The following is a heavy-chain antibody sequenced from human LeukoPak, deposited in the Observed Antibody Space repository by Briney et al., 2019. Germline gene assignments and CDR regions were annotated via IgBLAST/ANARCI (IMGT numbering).Heavy chain of an antibody. CDR1: GGSINNYY. CDR2: IHTSGST. V-gene: IGHV4-4*09. Sequence: SETLSLTCTVSGGSINNYYWSWIRQPPGKGLEWIGYIHTSGSTNYNPSLKSRVTISVGTSKNQFSLKLRSVTAADTAVYYCARLTAPYYYYMDVWGKGTTVTVSS. J-gene: IGHJ6*03. D-gene: IGHD5-18*01. CDR3: ARLTAPYYYYMDV.